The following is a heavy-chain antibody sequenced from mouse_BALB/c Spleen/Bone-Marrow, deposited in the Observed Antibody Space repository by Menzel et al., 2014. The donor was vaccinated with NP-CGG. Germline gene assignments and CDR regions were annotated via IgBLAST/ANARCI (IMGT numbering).Heavy chain of an antibody. CDR1: GFNIKDTY. CDR3: ARYRYGWYFDV. Sequence: EVKLMESGAELVKPGASVKLSCTASGFNIKDTYLHWVKQRPEQGLDWIGWIDPAIFTKYDPKFQGKATITADTSSNTAYLLLSSLTSEDTAIYYCARYRYGWYFDVWGAGTTVTVSS. J-gene: IGHJ1*01. D-gene: IGHD2-14*01. V-gene: IGHV14-3*02. CDR2: IDPAIFT.